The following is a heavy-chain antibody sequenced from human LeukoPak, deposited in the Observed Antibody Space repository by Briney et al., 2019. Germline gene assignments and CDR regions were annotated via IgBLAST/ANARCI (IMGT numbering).Heavy chain of an antibody. CDR3: ARDPLGDSSGYYYGRGWFDL. D-gene: IGHD3-22*01. CDR1: GGTFISYA. CDR2: IIPIFGTA. Sequence: GASVKVSCKASGGTFISYAISWVRQAPGQGLEWRGGIIPIFGTADYAQKFQGRVTITADESTSTAYMELSSLRSEDTAVYYCARDPLGDSSGYYYGRGWFDLWGQGTLVAVSS. J-gene: IGHJ5*02. V-gene: IGHV1-69*13.